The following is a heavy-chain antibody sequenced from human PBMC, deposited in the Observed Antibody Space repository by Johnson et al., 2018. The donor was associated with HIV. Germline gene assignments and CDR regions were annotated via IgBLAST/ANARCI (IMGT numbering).Heavy chain of an antibody. J-gene: IGHJ3*02. D-gene: IGHD7-27*01. CDR2: INWNGGSK. CDR1: GFSFDDYG. CDR3: ARDFGLFLGKDDAFDI. Sequence: EVQLVESGGGVVRPGGSLRLSCAASGFSFDDYGMSWVRQAPGKGLEWVSGINWNGGSKGYADSVKGRFIISRDNAKNSLNLQMNSLRAEDTAVYYCARDFGLFLGKDDAFDIWGQGTMVTVSS. V-gene: IGHV3-20*04.